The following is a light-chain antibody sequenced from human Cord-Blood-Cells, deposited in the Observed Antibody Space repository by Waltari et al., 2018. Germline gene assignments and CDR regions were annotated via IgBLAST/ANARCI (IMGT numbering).Light chain of an antibody. CDR2: EGS. V-gene: IGLV2-23*01. J-gene: IGLJ3*02. Sequence: QSALTQPASVSGSPGQSITISCTGTSSDVGRYHLVYWYPQHPGKAPKLMIYEGSKRPSGVSNRFSGSKSGNTASLTISGLQAEDEADYYCCSYAGSSTLVFGGGTKLTVL. CDR3: CSYAGSSTLV. CDR1: SSDVGRYHL.